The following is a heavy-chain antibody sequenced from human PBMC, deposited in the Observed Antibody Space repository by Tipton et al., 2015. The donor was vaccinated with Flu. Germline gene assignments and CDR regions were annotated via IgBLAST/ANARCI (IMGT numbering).Heavy chain of an antibody. CDR1: GYSFTSYW. J-gene: IGHJ4*02. Sequence: QLVQSGAEVKKPGESLKISCTGSGYSFTSYWIGWVRQMPGKGLEWMGIIYPGDSDTRYSPSFQGQVTISADKSISTAYLQWSSLKASDTAMYYCARQAAAVPEDQAYYFDYWGQGTLVTVSS. CDR2: IYPGDSDT. CDR3: ARQAAAVPEDQAYYFDY. D-gene: IGHD6-13*01. V-gene: IGHV5-51*01.